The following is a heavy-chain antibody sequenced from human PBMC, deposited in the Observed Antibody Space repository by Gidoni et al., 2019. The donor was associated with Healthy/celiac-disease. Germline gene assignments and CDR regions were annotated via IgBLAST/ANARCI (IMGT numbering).Heavy chain of an antibody. Sequence: QLQLQESGPGLVKPSETLSLTCTVSGGSISSSRYYWGWIRQPPGKGLEWIGSIYYSGSTYYNPSLKSRVTISVDTSKNQFSLKLSSVTAADTAVYYCARRLVIWYGNFDYWGQGTLVTVSS. CDR3: ARRLVIWYGNFDY. V-gene: IGHV4-39*01. J-gene: IGHJ4*02. D-gene: IGHD6-13*01. CDR1: GGSISSSRYY. CDR2: IYYSGST.